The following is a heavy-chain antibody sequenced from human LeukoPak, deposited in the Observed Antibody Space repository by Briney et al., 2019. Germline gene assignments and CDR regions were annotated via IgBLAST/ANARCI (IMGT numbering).Heavy chain of an antibody. V-gene: IGHV4-34*01. Sequence: SETLSLTCAVYGGSFSGYYWSWIRQPPGKGLEWIGEINHSGSTNYNPSLKSRVTISVDTSKNQFSLKLSSWTAADAAVYYCARGRHQDSCGYDLFDYWGQGTLVTVSS. J-gene: IGHJ4*02. CDR3: ARGRHQDSCGYDLFDY. CDR1: GGSFSGYY. D-gene: IGHD3-22*01. CDR2: INHSGST.